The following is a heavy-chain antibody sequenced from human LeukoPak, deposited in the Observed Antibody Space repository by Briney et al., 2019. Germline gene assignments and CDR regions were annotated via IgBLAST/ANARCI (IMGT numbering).Heavy chain of an antibody. CDR2: ISGSGGST. D-gene: IGHD3-22*01. J-gene: IGHJ4*02. V-gene: IGHV3-23*01. CDR1: GFTFSSYA. CDR3: AEIYYDSSGYYSRHFDY. Sequence: GGSLRLSCAASGFTFSSYAMSWVRQAPGKGLEWVSAISGSGGSTYYADSVKGRFTISRDNSKNTLYLQMNSLRAEDTAVYYCAEIYYDSSGYYSRHFDYWGQGTLVTVSS.